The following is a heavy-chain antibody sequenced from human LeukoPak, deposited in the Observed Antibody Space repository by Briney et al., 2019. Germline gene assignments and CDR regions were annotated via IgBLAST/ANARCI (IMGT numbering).Heavy chain of an antibody. CDR1: GYTFTDLY. CDR3: ASDYGDDGY. Sequence: ASVKVSCKTSGYTFTDLYTHWVRQAPGQGLEWMGRVNPNSGGTDYAQELQGRVTMTTDTSTSTAYMELRSLRSDDTAVYYCASDYGDDGYWGQGTLVTVSS. V-gene: IGHV1-2*06. J-gene: IGHJ4*02. D-gene: IGHD4-17*01. CDR2: VNPNSGGT.